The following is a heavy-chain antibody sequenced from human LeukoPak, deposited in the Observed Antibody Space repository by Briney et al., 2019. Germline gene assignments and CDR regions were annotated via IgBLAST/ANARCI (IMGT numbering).Heavy chain of an antibody. Sequence: PGGSLRLSCAASGFTFSSYAMSWVRQAPGKGLEWVSYISSSGSTIYYADSVKGRFTISRDNAKNSLYLQMNSLRAEDTAVYYCARVPLPPPITVTTLSYYYYYMDVWGKGTTVTISS. D-gene: IGHD4-17*01. V-gene: IGHV3-48*03. J-gene: IGHJ6*03. CDR3: ARVPLPPPITVTTLSYYYYYMDV. CDR2: ISSSGSTI. CDR1: GFTFSSYA.